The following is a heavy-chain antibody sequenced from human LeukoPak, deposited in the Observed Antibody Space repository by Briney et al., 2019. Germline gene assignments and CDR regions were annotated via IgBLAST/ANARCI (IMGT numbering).Heavy chain of an antibody. CDR1: GFTFDDYA. Sequence: PGGSLRLSCAASGFTFDDYAMHWVRQAPGKGLEWVSLISGDGGSTYYADSVKGRFTISRDNSKNSLYLQMNSLRTEDTALYYCAKDLVADSSGWFFYFDYWGQGTLVTVSS. CDR3: AKDLVADSSGWFFYFDY. V-gene: IGHV3-43*02. D-gene: IGHD6-19*01. J-gene: IGHJ4*02. CDR2: ISGDGGST.